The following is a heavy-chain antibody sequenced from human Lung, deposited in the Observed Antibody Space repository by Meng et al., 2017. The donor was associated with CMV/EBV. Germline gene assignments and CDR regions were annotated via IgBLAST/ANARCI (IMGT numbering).Heavy chain of an antibody. Sequence: SCAASGFTFSSFAMHWVRQAPGKGLEWVAVISYNGFNEYYADSVKGRFTISRDNSKNTLSLQMNSLRAEDTALYYCVRGQLFCSGGSCYQHFDPWGQGTXVTGAS. D-gene: IGHD2-15*01. J-gene: IGHJ5*02. CDR2: ISYNGFNE. V-gene: IGHV3-30-3*01. CDR3: VRGQLFCSGGSCYQHFDP. CDR1: GFTFSSFA.